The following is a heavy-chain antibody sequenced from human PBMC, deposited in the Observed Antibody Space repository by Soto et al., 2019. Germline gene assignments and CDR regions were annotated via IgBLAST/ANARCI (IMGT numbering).Heavy chain of an antibody. CDR2: ISGYNGNT. CDR3: AGGSGYYSYGFDI. J-gene: IGHJ3*02. CDR1: GYGYTSYG. V-gene: IGHV1-18*01. Sequence: ASVKLSCKTSGYGYTSYGINWVRQAPGHGLEWMGWISGYNGNTNYAQNLQGRVTMTADTSTSTAYLELRSLRSDDTAVYYCAGGSGYYSYGFDIWGQGTMVTVSS. D-gene: IGHD3-10*01.